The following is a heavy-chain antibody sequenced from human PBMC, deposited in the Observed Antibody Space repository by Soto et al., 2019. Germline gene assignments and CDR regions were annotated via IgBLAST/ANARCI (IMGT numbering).Heavy chain of an antibody. J-gene: IGHJ4*02. CDR1: GYTFTSYG. D-gene: IGHD6-13*01. CDR3: ARDRVAAAGTSSAGIDY. V-gene: IGHV1-18*01. Sequence: ASVKVSCKASGYTFTSYGITWVRQAPGQGLEWMGWISAYNGNTDYAQKLQGRAIMTTDSSKNQFSLKLSSVTAADTAVYYCARDRVAAAGTSSAGIDYWGQGTLVTVSS. CDR2: ISAYNGNT.